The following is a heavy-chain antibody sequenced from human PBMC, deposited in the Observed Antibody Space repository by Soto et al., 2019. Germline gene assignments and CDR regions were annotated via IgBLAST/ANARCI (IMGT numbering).Heavy chain of an antibody. CDR2: ISGSGGNI. Sequence: EVQLLESGGGLVQPGGSLRLSCAASGFTFSTYAMSWVRQAPGKGLEWVSVISGSGGNIYYAVSVKGRFTISRDNSKSTLYLQMDSLRTEDTAVYYCAKERYPVTSRVLDYWGHGTLVTVSS. CDR3: AKERYPVTSRVLDY. D-gene: IGHD4-17*01. CDR1: GFTFSTYA. V-gene: IGHV3-23*01. J-gene: IGHJ4*01.